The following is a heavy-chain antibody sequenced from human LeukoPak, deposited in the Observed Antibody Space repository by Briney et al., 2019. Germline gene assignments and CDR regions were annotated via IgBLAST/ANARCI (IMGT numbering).Heavy chain of an antibody. CDR2: IYYSGST. CDR1: GGSISSYY. Sequence: SETLSLTCTVSGGSISSYYWSWIRQPPGKGLEWIGYIYYSGSTNYNPSLKSRVTISVDTSKNQFSLKLSPVTAADTAVYYCARHRFAAGRSGFDYWGQGTLVTVSS. CDR3: ARHRFAAGRSGFDY. V-gene: IGHV4-59*08. J-gene: IGHJ4*02. D-gene: IGHD6-13*01.